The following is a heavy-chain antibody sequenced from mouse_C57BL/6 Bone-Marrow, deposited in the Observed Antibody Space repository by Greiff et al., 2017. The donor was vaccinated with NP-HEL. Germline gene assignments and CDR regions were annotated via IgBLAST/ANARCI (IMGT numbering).Heavy chain of an antibody. Sequence: EVKLQESGPGLVKPSQSLSLTCSVTGYSIISGYYWNWIRQFPGNKLEWMGYISYDGSNNYNPSLKNRISITRDTSKNQFFLKLNSVTTEDTATYYCARGTTVVATDFDVWGTGTTVTVSS. CDR2: ISYDGSN. J-gene: IGHJ1*03. CDR3: ARGTTVVATDFDV. CDR1: GYSIISGYY. V-gene: IGHV3-6*01. D-gene: IGHD1-1*01.